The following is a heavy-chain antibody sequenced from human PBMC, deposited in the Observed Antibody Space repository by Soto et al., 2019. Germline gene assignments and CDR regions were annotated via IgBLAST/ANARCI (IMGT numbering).Heavy chain of an antibody. Sequence: GESLKISCQGSGYTFRSNWISWVRQVSDKGLEWMGTIDPSDSDTYYSPSFQGHVTMSVDESTRTAYLQWSSLKASDTAMYYCARRRGSFYCYSAADNWGQGTLVTVSS. V-gene: IGHV5-10-1*01. CDR2: IDPSDSDT. CDR3: ARRRGSFYCYSAADN. J-gene: IGHJ4*01. D-gene: IGHD2-15*01. CDR1: GYTFRSNW.